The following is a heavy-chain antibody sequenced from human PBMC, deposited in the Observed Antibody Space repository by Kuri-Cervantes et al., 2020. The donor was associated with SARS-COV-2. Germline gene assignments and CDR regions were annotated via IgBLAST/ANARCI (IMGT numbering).Heavy chain of an antibody. D-gene: IGHD3-16*01. Sequence: GESLKISCAASGFTFSSYGMHWVRQAPGKGLEWVAVISYDGSNKYYADSVKGRFTISRDNAKNSLYLQMNSLRAEDTAVYYCARGTLGYWGQGTLVTVSS. CDR2: ISYDGSNK. V-gene: IGHV3-30*03. J-gene: IGHJ4*02. CDR1: GFTFSSYG. CDR3: ARGTLGY.